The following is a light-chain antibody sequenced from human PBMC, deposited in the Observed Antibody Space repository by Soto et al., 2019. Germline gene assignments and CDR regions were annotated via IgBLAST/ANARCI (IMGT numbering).Light chain of an antibody. CDR3: QQYDDLPIT. J-gene: IGKJ5*01. CDR2: DAS. Sequence: DIQMTQSPSSLSASVGDTVTITCQASQDISHYLNWYQQKPGKPLKLLIYDASNLHPGVPSRFSGSGSGTEFSFNITRLQPEDVETYYCQQYDDLPITFGQGTRLEIK. CDR1: QDISHY. V-gene: IGKV1-33*01.